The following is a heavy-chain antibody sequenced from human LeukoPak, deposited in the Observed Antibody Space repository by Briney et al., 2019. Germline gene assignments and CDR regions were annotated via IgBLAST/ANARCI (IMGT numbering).Heavy chain of an antibody. V-gene: IGHV1-8*02. D-gene: IGHD5-12*01. J-gene: IGHJ3*02. CDR3: ARGKLYSGYAPGGDAFDI. CDR2: MNPNSGNT. Sequence: ASVTVSCKASGYTFTGYYMHWVRQAPGQGLEWMGWMNPNSGNTGYAQKFQGRVTMTRNTSISTAYMELSSLRSEDTAVYYCARGKLYSGYAPGGDAFDIWGQGTMVTVSS. CDR1: GYTFTGYY.